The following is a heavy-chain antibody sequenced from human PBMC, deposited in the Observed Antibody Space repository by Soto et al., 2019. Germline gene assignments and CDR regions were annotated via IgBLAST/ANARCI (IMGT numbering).Heavy chain of an antibody. CDR1: GFTFSTYT. Sequence: GGSLRLSCVASGFTFSTYTMGWVRQAPGKGLEWVSVISGSGDSPSYADSVQGRFSISSDNPKRTLYLQMNSLRGEDTAMYYGAKARCSTNNCYVPDYWGQGTLVTVSS. V-gene: IGHV3-23*01. CDR2: ISGSGDSP. D-gene: IGHD2-2*01. CDR3: AKARCSTNNCYVPDY. J-gene: IGHJ4*02.